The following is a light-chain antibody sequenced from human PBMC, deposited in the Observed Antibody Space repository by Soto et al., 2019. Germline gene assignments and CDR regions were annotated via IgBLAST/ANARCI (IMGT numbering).Light chain of an antibody. V-gene: IGKV1-33*01. Sequence: DIQMTQSPSSLSASVGDRVTITGQASQDISNYLNWYQQKPGKAPKLLIYDASNLETGVPSRFSGSGSGTDFTFTISSLQPEDIATCYCQQYDNLPTFGPGTKVDIK. CDR3: QQYDNLPT. J-gene: IGKJ3*01. CDR1: QDISNY. CDR2: DAS.